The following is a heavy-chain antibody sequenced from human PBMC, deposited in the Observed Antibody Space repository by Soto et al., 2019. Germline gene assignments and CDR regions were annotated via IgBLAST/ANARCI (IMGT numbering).Heavy chain of an antibody. D-gene: IGHD6-13*01. CDR1: GFTFSSYG. CDR2: ISYDGSNK. Sequence: PGGSLRLSCAASGFTFSSYGMHWVRQAPGKGLEWVAVISYDGSNKYYADSVKGRFTISRDNSKNTLYLQMNSLRAEDTAVYYCAKPDSTRIAAAANGFDYWGQGTLVTVSS. J-gene: IGHJ4*02. CDR3: AKPDSTRIAAAANGFDY. V-gene: IGHV3-30*18.